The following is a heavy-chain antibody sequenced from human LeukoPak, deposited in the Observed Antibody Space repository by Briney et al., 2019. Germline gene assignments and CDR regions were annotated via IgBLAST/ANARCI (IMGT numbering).Heavy chain of an antibody. Sequence: SETLSLTCTVSGGSISSGSYYWSWIRQPAGRGLEWIGRIYTSGSTNYTPSLKSRVTISVDTSKNQFSLKLSSVTAADTAVYYCARATPYGSGNKGFDYWGQGTLVTVSS. CDR3: ARATPYGSGNKGFDY. D-gene: IGHD3-10*01. V-gene: IGHV4-61*02. J-gene: IGHJ4*02. CDR2: IYTSGST. CDR1: GGSISSGSYY.